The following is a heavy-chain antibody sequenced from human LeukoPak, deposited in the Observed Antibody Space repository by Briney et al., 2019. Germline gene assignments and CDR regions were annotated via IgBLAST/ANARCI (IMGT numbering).Heavy chain of an antibody. V-gene: IGHV3-7*04. CDR3: ARDGYGSGSHDY. J-gene: IGHJ4*02. D-gene: IGHD3-10*01. CDR1: GFTISNYW. CDR2: INLYGSDK. Sequence: GGSLRLSCAASGFTISNYWMIGVRQGPGKGLEWVANINLYGSDKYYGDSVKGRFTISRDNAKNSLYLQMNSLRAEDTAVYYCARDGYGSGSHDYWGQGTLVSVSS.